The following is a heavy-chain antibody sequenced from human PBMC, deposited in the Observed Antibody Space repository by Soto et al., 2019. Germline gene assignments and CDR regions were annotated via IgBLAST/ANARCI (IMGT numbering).Heavy chain of an antibody. CDR2: IYYSGST. D-gene: IGHD2-15*01. Sequence: SETLCLTCPVAGGSISSYYWSWIRQPPGKGLEWIGYIYYSGSTNYNPSLKSRVTISVDTSKNQFSLKLSSVTAADTAVYYCARQWGRNLDYWGQGTLVTVSS. V-gene: IGHV4-59*08. CDR1: GGSISSYY. J-gene: IGHJ4*02. CDR3: ARQWGRNLDY.